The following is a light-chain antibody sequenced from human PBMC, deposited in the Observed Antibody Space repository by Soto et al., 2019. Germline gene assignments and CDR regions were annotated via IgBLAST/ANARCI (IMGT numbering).Light chain of an antibody. Sequence: IVLTQSPAALSVSPGERATLSCRASQSVSTNLAWYQQKPGQPPRLLIYGASTGATGVPARFSGSGSGTEFTLTISSMQSEDVAVYYCQQYNAWPSRTFGQGTKVDIK. CDR2: GAS. CDR3: QQYNAWPSRT. V-gene: IGKV3-15*01. J-gene: IGKJ2*02. CDR1: QSVSTN.